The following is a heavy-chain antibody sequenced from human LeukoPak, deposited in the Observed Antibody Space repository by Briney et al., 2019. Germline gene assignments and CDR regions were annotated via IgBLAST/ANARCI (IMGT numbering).Heavy chain of an antibody. CDR3: ARGPEKWHWAYYHYMDV. V-gene: IGHV4-59*11. J-gene: IGHJ6*03. CDR1: GGSMSSHY. D-gene: IGHD5-12*01. Sequence: SETLSLTCTVSGGSMSSHYWSWVRQPPGKGLEWIAYTFYNGSTNYNPSLKSRVTISVDTSKNQFSLKLNSVTAADTAVYYCARGPEKWHWAYYHYMDVWGKGATVTVSS. CDR2: TFYNGST.